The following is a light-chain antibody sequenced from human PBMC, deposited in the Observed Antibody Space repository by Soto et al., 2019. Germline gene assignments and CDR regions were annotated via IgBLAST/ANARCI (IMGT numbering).Light chain of an antibody. J-gene: IGKJ1*01. CDR1: QSISSY. CDR3: QQSYSTPGA. Sequence: DIQMTQSPSSLSASVGDRVTITCRASQSISSYLNWYQQKPGKAPKLLIYAASSLQSGVPSRFSGSGSGTDFTLTISSLQPEDCATYYCQQSYSTPGAFGQGTEVDIK. CDR2: AAS. V-gene: IGKV1-39*01.